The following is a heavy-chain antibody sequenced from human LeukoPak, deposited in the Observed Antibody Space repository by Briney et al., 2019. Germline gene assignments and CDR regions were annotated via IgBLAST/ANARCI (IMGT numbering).Heavy chain of an antibody. CDR2: INHSGST. CDR3: ARGQKGGQRLDMDV. CDR1: GGSLSGYY. D-gene: IGHD1-1*01. V-gene: IGHV4-34*01. J-gene: IGHJ6*03. Sequence: SETLSLTCAVYGGSLSGYYWSWIRQPPGKGLEWIGEINHSGSTNYNPSLKSRVTISVDTSKNQFSLKLSSVTAADTAVYYCARGQKGGQRLDMDVWGKGTTVTVSS.